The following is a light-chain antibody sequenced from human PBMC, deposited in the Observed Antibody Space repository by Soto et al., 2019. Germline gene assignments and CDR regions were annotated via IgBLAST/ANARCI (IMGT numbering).Light chain of an antibody. V-gene: IGKV1-5*01. Sequence: DIQMTQSPSTLSASVGDRVTITCRASEIISGWLAWYQQKPGKAPNLLIYDASTSESGVPSRFSGSGSGTEFTLTISSLQPDDFATYYCQQYESYSWTFGQGTKVEIK. J-gene: IGKJ1*01. CDR2: DAS. CDR1: EIISGW. CDR3: QQYESYSWT.